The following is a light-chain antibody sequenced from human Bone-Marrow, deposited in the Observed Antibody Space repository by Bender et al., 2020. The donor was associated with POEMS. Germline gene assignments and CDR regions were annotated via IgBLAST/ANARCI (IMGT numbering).Light chain of an antibody. Sequence: QSALTQPASVSGSPGQSITISCSGTNNDVGNYNFVSWYQQLPGKAPKLIIYEDNKRPSGVSNRLSGSKSGNTASLTISGLQAEDEADYYCCSYVGSRTWVFGGGTKLTVL. CDR2: EDN. CDR1: NNDVGNYNF. J-gene: IGLJ3*02. CDR3: CSYVGSRTWV. V-gene: IGLV2-23*01.